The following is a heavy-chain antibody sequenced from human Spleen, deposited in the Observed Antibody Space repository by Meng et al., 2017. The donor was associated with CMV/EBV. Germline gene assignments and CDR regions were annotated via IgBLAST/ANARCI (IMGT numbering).Heavy chain of an antibody. CDR2: IVPFLDIA. J-gene: IGHJ5*02. CDR1: GGTFIKYT. CDR3: ARMGPALPYNWFDP. V-gene: IGHV1-69*02. Sequence: KASGGTFIKYTISWVRQAPGQGLEWMGRIVPFLDIANYAQKFRGRITITADKSTNTTYMKLSSLSSDDTAVYYCARMGPALPYNWFDPWGQGTLVTVSS.